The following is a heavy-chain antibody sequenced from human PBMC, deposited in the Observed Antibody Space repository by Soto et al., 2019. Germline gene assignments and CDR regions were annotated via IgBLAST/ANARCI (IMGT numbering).Heavy chain of an antibody. J-gene: IGHJ5*02. V-gene: IGHV3-23*01. CDR1: GFTFSSYA. Sequence: EVQVLESGGGLVQPGGSLRLSCAASGFTFSSYAMSWVRQAPGKGLEWVSAISGNGGSTYYADSVKGRFTISRDNSKNTMSLQMNSLRVEDTAVYYCAKVSSGWSGWLDPGGQGTLVTVSS. CDR2: ISGNGGST. CDR3: AKVSSGWSGWLDP. D-gene: IGHD6-19*01.